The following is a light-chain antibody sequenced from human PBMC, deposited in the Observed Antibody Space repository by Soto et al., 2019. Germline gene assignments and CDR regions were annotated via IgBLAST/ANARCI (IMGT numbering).Light chain of an antibody. Sequence: QSVLTQPPSVSAAPGQKVTIYCSGSSSNIGNNYVSWYQQLPGTAPKLLIYDNNKRPSGIPDRFSGSKSGTSATLGITGLQTGDEADYYCGTWDSSLSAGYVFGTGTKLTVL. CDR1: SSNIGNNY. CDR2: DNN. V-gene: IGLV1-51*01. CDR3: GTWDSSLSAGYV. J-gene: IGLJ1*01.